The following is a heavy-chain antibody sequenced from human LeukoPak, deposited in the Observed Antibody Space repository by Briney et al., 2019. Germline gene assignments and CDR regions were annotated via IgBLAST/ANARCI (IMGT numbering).Heavy chain of an antibody. J-gene: IGHJ4*02. Sequence: GRSLRLSCAASGFTFDDYAMHWVRQAPGKGLEWVSAISWNRGSIGCADPVKGRFTISRDNAKNSLYLQMNSLRAEDTALYYCAKDRTGKGDYFDYWGQGTLVTVSS. CDR1: GFTFDDYA. D-gene: IGHD3/OR15-3a*01. CDR2: ISWNRGSI. CDR3: AKDRTGKGDYFDY. V-gene: IGHV3-9*01.